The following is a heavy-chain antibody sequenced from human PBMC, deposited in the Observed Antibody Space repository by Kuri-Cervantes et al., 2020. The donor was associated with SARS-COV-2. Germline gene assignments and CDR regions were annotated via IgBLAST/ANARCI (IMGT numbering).Heavy chain of an antibody. CDR3: AKDRAAAGAPGGFDM. V-gene: IGHV3-7*03. CDR1: YC. CDR2: KKEDGWEK. J-gene: IGHJ3*02. Sequence: YCMTWVRQAAGKGLEGVANKKEDGWEKHSVDSVKGRFTISRDNAKNSLYLQMDRLRGEDTAFYYCAKDRAAAGAPGGFDMWGQGAMVTVSS. D-gene: IGHD6-13*01.